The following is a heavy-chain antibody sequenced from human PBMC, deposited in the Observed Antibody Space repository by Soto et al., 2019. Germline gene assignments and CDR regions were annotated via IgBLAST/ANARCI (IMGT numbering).Heavy chain of an antibody. CDR2: ISSSSSYI. J-gene: IGHJ4*02. CDR1: GFSFSSYS. CDR3: ARDQPGYSYGYGLGY. Sequence: EVQLVESGGGLVKPGGSLRLSCAASGFSFSSYSMNWVRQAPGKGLEWVSSISSSSSYIYYADSEKGRFTISRDNAKNSLYLQMNSLRAEDTAVFYCARDQPGYSYGYGLGYRGQGTLVTVSS. D-gene: IGHD5-18*01. V-gene: IGHV3-21*01.